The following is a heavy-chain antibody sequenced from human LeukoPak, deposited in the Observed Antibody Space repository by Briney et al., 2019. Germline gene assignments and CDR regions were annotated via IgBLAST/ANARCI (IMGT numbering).Heavy chain of an antibody. V-gene: IGHV4-31*03. Sequence: SQTLSLTCTVSGGSISSGGYYCSWIRQHPGKGLEWIGYIYYSGSTYYNPSLKSRVTIPVDTSKNQFPLKLSSVTAADTAVYYCARVLAGYFDYWGQGTLVTVSS. D-gene: IGHD6-19*01. CDR2: IYYSGST. J-gene: IGHJ4*02. CDR3: ARVLAGYFDY. CDR1: GGSISSGGYY.